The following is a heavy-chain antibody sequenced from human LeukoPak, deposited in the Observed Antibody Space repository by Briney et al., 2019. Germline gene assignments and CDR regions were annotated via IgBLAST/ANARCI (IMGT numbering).Heavy chain of an antibody. Sequence: QPGASLRLSCAAAGFTFSSYMMTWVRQAPGKGLEGVANIKPDGGEKFYVDSVRGRFTISRDNAKNSLYLQMNSLRAEDTAVYYCASSRNEMATTYWGQGTLVTVSS. CDR2: IKPDGGEK. V-gene: IGHV3-7*01. CDR1: GFTFSSYM. J-gene: IGHJ4*02. D-gene: IGHD5-24*01. CDR3: ASSRNEMATTY.